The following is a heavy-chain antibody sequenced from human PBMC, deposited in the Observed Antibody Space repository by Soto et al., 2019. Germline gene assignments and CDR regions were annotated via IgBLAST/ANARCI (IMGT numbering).Heavy chain of an antibody. D-gene: IGHD2-2*01. J-gene: IGHJ5*02. CDR1: GFTFSSYA. Sequence: WGSLRLSCAASGFTFSSYAMSWVRQAPGKGLEWVSAISGSGGSTYYADSVKGRFTISRDNSKNTLYLQMNSLRAEDTAVYYCAKDPRDIVVVPAANNWFDPWGQGTLVTVSS. V-gene: IGHV3-23*01. CDR3: AKDPRDIVVVPAANNWFDP. CDR2: ISGSGGST.